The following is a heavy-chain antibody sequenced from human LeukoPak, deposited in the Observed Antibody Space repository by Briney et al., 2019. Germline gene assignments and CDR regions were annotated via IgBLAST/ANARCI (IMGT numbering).Heavy chain of an antibody. J-gene: IGHJ4*02. CDR1: GRSISSGSYY. D-gene: IGHD3-10*01. CDR3: ARDLRTYYYGSGSYYNFFDY. Sequence: ASETLSLTCTVSGRSISSGSYYWSWIRQPAGKGLEWIGRIYTSGSTNYNPSLKSRVTISVDTSKNQFSLKLSSVTAADTAVYYCARDLRTYYYGSGSYYNFFDYWGQGTLVTVSS. CDR2: IYTSGST. V-gene: IGHV4-61*02.